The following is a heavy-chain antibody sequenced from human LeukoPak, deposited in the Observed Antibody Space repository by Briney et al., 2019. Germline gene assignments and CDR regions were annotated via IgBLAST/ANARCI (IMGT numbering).Heavy chain of an antibody. CDR2: ISSSGSTI. D-gene: IGHD2-8*01. J-gene: IGHJ4*02. CDR3: ARDRMGPFDY. V-gene: IGHV3-11*04. CDR1: GVTFSDYY. Sequence: GGSLRLSCAASGVTFSDYYLSWIRQAPGKGLEWVSYISSSGSTIYYADSVKGRFTISRDDAKNSLYLQVNSLRADDTAVYYYARDRMGPFDYWGQGTPVTVSS.